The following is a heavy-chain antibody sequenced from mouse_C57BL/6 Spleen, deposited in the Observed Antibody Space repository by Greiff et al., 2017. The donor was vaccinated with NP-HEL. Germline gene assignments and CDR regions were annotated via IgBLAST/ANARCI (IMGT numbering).Heavy chain of an antibody. J-gene: IGHJ4*01. CDR3: ARSGIYDGYYNAMDY. Sequence: QVQLQQPGAELVKPGASVKLSCKASGYTFTSYWMHWVKQRPGRGLGWIGRIDPDGGGTNYNEKFKSKATLTVDKPSSTAYMQLSSLTSEDSAVYYCARSGIYDGYYNAMDYWGQGTSVTVSS. V-gene: IGHV1-72*01. D-gene: IGHD2-3*01. CDR1: GYTFTSYW. CDR2: IDPDGGGT.